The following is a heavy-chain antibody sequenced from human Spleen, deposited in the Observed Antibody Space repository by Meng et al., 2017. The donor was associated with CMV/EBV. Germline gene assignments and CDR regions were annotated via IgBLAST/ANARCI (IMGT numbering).Heavy chain of an antibody. V-gene: IGHV1-18*01. Sequence: ASVKVSCKASGYTFTNYGITWVRQAPGQGLEWMGWITAYSGNTNYVQKLQGRVTMTTDTSTSTAYMELKSLRSDDTAVYYCARELEQQLSGMDVWGQGTTVTVSS. J-gene: IGHJ6*02. CDR3: ARELEQQLSGMDV. CDR2: ITAYSGNT. CDR1: GYTFTNYG. D-gene: IGHD6-13*01.